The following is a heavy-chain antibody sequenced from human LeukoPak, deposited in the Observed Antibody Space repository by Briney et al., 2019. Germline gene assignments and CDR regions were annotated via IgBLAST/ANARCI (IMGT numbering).Heavy chain of an antibody. CDR2: IKSKTDGGTT. J-gene: IGHJ4*02. V-gene: IGHV3-15*01. D-gene: IGHD3-22*01. CDR3: ARDYYDSSGYSFFDY. CDR1: GFTFSNAW. Sequence: PGGSLRLSCAASGFTFSNAWMSWVRQAPGKGLEWVGRIKSKTDGGTTDYAAPVKGRFTISRDDSKNTLYLQMNSLKTEDTAVYYCARDYYDSSGYSFFDYWGQGTLVTVSS.